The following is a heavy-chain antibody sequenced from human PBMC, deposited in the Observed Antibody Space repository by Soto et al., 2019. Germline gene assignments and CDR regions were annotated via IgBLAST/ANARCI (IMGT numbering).Heavy chain of an antibody. V-gene: IGHV3-64D*06. D-gene: IGHD6-19*01. CDR1: GFTFSNYA. Sequence: EVQLVDSGGGVVQPGGSLRLSCSASGFTFSNYAMHWVRXXXGKGLEYVSAITANGGSTYYTDSVKGRFTISRDNSKXXXXXXXXXXXXXXXXXXXXXXXXCSVGCNAPFDYWGQGALVTVS. CDR3: XXXXCSVGCNAPFDY. J-gene: IGHJ4*02. CDR2: ITANGGST.